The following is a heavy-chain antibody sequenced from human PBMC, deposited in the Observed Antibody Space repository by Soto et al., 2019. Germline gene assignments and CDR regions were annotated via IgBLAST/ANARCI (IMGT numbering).Heavy chain of an antibody. D-gene: IGHD2-2*01. V-gene: IGHV4-30-4*08. J-gene: IGHJ2*01. Sequence: PSETLSLTCNVSGGAINSGANYWSWIRQPPGKGLEWIGYTSYSGSTYYNPSLKSRVTISADTSRNQFSLNLRSVTASDTAVYYCVRRSTASYWYFGLWGRGTLVTVSS. CDR2: TSYSGST. CDR1: GGAINSGANY. CDR3: VRRSTASYWYFGL.